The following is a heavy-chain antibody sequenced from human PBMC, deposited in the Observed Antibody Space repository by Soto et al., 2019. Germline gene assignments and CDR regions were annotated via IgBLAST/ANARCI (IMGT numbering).Heavy chain of an antibody. J-gene: IGHJ4*02. CDR1: EFNFKNYA. V-gene: IGHV3-30*18. CDR3: VNSAHPATVTLYYFDY. Sequence: QVQLVESGGGVVQPGRSLRLSCAASEFNFKNYAMHWVRQAPGTGLEWVTLISEDGSKKYFAESVKGRFTVSRDNSKNTVFLQMNSLKTEDTAVYYCVNSAHPATVTLYYFDYWGKGTLVTVSS. CDR2: ISEDGSKK. D-gene: IGHD4-17*01.